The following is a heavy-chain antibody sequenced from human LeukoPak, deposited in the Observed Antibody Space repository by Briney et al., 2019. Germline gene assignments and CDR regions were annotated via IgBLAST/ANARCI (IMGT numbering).Heavy chain of an antibody. CDR1: GFTFSDYY. V-gene: IGHV3-11*04. Sequence: PGGSLRLSCAASGFTFSDYYMSWIRQAPGKGLEWVSYISGSGITIYYADSVKGRFTISRDNAKNSLYLQMNSLRAEDTAVYYCARDRGSGSLYYYHYYMDVWGKGTTVTVSS. D-gene: IGHD3-10*01. CDR2: ISGSGITI. CDR3: ARDRGSGSLYYYHYYMDV. J-gene: IGHJ6*03.